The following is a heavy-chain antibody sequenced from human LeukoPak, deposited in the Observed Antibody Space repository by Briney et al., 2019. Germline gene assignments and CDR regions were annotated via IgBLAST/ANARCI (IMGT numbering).Heavy chain of an antibody. CDR3: AREGLAAAGDY. V-gene: IGHV3-30-3*01. J-gene: IGHJ4*02. CDR1: GFTFSSYA. CDR2: ISYDGSNK. Sequence: GETLTLSCAVSGFTFSSYAMYWIRQPPGKGLEWVALISYDGSNKYYTDSVNGRFTISRDNSKSTLYLQMKSLRAEDTAVYYCAREGLAAAGDYWGQGTLVTVSS. D-gene: IGHD6-13*01.